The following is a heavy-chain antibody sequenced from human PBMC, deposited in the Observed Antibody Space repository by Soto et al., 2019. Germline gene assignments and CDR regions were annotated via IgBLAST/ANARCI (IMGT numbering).Heavy chain of an antibody. CDR3: TRSASGDPLHFDY. J-gene: IGHJ4*02. Sequence: GGSLRLSCAASGFNFSDYYMSWIRRAPGKGLEWVSYISSSGSTIYYADSVKGRFTISRDNAKNSLFLQMNSLRAEDTAVYYCTRSASGDPLHFDYWGQGTLVTVSS. CDR1: GFNFSDYY. D-gene: IGHD4-17*01. V-gene: IGHV3-11*01. CDR2: ISSSGSTI.